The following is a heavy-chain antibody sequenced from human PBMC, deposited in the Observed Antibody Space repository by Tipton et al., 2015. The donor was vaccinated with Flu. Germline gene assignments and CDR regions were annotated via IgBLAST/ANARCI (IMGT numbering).Heavy chain of an antibody. CDR3: ARNPGFCTAGICSDNWFDP. CDR1: GGSISGVVSY. CDR2: VHYTGST. J-gene: IGHJ5*02. V-gene: IGHV4-31*03. Sequence: TLSLTCTVSGGSISGVVSYWSWVRQLPGEGLEWIGYVHYTGSTYYNPSFRSRAAISVDTSKNRFSLRLTSVTAADTAVYYCARNPGFCTAGICSDNWFDPWGQGTLVTVSS. D-gene: IGHD2-8*02.